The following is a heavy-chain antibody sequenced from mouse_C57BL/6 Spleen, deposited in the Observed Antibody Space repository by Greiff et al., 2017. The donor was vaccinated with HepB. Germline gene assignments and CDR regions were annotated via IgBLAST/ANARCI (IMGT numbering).Heavy chain of an antibody. CDR1: GYAFSSSW. V-gene: IGHV1-82*01. CDR3: AMPKLGRGYFDV. J-gene: IGHJ1*03. CDR2: IYPGDGDT. Sequence: QVQLQQSGPELVKPGASVKISCKASGYAFSSSWMNWVKQRPGKGLEWIGRIYPGDGDTNYNGKFKGKATLTADKSSSTAYMQLSSLTSEDSAVYFCAMPKLGRGYFDVWGTGTTVTVSS. D-gene: IGHD4-1*01.